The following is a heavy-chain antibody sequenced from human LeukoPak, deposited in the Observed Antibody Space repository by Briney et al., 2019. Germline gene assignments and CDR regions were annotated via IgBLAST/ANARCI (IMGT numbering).Heavy chain of an antibody. V-gene: IGHV6-1*01. CDR2: TYYRSKWYN. Sequence: TSQTLSLTCVLSGESVSSNTAACNWIRQSPARGLEWLGRTYYRSKWYNDYAPSVKSRISIDPDTSKNQFYLQLNSVTPEDSAVYGCARESSGFHRWGQAPWSPSP. J-gene: IGHJ1*01. CDR1: GESVSSNTAA. CDR3: ARESSGFHR.